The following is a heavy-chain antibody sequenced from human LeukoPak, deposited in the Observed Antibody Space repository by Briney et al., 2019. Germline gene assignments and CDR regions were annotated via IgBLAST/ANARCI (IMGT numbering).Heavy chain of an antibody. V-gene: IGHV4-39*01. CDR1: GGSISSSSYY. CDR3: ARTFMVRGVIITSDFDY. J-gene: IGHJ4*02. CDR2: IYYSGST. Sequence: KASETLSLTCTVSGGSISSSSYYWGWIRQPPRKGLEWIGSIYYSGSTYYNPSLKSRVTISVDTSKNQFSLKLSSVTAADTAVYYCARTFMVRGVIITSDFDYWGQGTLVTVSS. D-gene: IGHD3-10*01.